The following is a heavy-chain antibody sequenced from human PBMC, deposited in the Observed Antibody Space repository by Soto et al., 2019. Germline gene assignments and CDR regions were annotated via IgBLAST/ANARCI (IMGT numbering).Heavy chain of an antibody. V-gene: IGHV3-15*01. CDR3: IADVPESRAYPFDF. CDR1: GFPFTNAW. Sequence: EVQLVESGGGLVKPGGSLRLSCAASGFPFTNAWMSWVRQAPGKGLEWVGLLKSSAAGGTTDYAAPVKGRFTISRDDSLNNLYLQMSSLKTENTAVYYCIADVPESRAYPFDFWGQGTLVTVSS. J-gene: IGHJ4*02. CDR2: LKSSAAGGTT.